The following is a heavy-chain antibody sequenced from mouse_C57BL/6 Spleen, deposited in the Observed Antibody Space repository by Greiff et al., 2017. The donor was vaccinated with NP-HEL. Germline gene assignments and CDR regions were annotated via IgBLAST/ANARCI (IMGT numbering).Heavy chain of an antibody. CDR2: IDPSDSET. CDR1: GYTFTSYW. D-gene: IGHD2-1*01. CDR3: AIYGNYVMFAY. V-gene: IGHV1-52*01. J-gene: IGHJ3*01. Sequence: VQLQQSGAELVRPGSSVKLSCKASGYTFTSYWMHWVKQRPIQGLEWIGNIDPSDSETHYNQKFKDKATLTVDKSSSTAYMQLSSLTSEDSAVYYCAIYGNYVMFAYWGQGTLVTVSA.